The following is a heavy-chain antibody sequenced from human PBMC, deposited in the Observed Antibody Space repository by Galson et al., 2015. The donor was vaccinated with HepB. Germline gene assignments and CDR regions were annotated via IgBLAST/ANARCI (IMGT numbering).Heavy chain of an antibody. J-gene: IGHJ3*02. V-gene: IGHV3-15*01. CDR2: IKSKTDGGTT. CDR1: GFTFSNAW. Sequence: SLRLSCAASGFTFSNAWMSWVRQAPGKELEWVGRIKSKTDGGTTDYAAPVKGRFTISRDDSKNTLYLQMNSLKTEDTAVYYCTTVNYYDSSGYYPDAFDIWGQGTMVTVSS. CDR3: TTVNYYDSSGYYPDAFDI. D-gene: IGHD3-22*01.